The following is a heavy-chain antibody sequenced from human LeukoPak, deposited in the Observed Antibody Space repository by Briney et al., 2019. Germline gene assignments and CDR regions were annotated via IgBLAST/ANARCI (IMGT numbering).Heavy chain of an antibody. CDR2: MYTSGIT. CDR1: GGSISTYY. CDR3: ARDRYYYDSSGDCFDS. Sequence: TTSETLSLTCTVSGGSISTYYWSWIRQPAGKVLEWIGRMYTSGITTYNPSLKSRVTMSVDTSKNQFSLKLGSVTAADTAVYYCARDRYYYDSSGDCFDSWGQGTLVTVSS. V-gene: IGHV4-4*07. D-gene: IGHD3-22*01. J-gene: IGHJ4*02.